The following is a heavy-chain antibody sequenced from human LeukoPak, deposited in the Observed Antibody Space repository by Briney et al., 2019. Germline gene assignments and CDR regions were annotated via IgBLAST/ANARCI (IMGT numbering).Heavy chain of an antibody. V-gene: IGHV3-23*01. D-gene: IGHD1-14*01. CDR3: AKPAKTDYADF. CDR1: GFTFSNYA. CDR2: ISGSGANT. J-gene: IGHJ4*02. Sequence: GGTLRLSCAASGFTFSNYAMNWDRQAPGKGLEWVSAISGSGANTYYADSVKGRFTISRDNSKSTLYLQMNSLRAEDTALYYCAKPAKTDYADFWGQGTLVTVSS.